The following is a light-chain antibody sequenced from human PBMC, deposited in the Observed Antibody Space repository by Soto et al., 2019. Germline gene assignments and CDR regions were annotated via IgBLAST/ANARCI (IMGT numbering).Light chain of an antibody. Sequence: QSVLTQPASVSGSPGQSITISCTGTSSDVGGYNYVSWYQQHPGKAPKLIIFEVSYRPSGISNRFSASKSGDTASLTISGLQAEDEADYYCCSYTDSRTHIFGSGTKVTVL. CDR3: CSYTDSRTHI. J-gene: IGLJ1*01. CDR2: EVS. CDR1: SSDVGGYNY. V-gene: IGLV2-14*01.